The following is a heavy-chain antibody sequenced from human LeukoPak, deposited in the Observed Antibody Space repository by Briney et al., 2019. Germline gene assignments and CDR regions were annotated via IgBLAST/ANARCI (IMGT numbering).Heavy chain of an antibody. J-gene: IGHJ4*02. CDR2: IYHSGST. Sequence: SETLSLTCAVSGGSFSAYYWSWLRQPPGKGLEWIGEIYHSGSTNYNPSLKSRVTISVDTSKNQFPLKLSSVTAADTAVYYCARYRPPFDYWGQGTLVTVSS. D-gene: IGHD2-2*01. CDR1: GGSFSAYY. V-gene: IGHV4-34*01. CDR3: ARYRPPFDY.